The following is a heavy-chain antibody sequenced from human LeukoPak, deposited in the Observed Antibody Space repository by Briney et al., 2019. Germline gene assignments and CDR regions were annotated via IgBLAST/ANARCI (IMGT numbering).Heavy chain of an antibody. CDR1: GFTFSSYW. CDR3: ARVNEPEWLLYRNYYYYYMDV. J-gene: IGHJ6*03. Sequence: PGGSLRLSCAASGFTFSSYWMSWVRQAPGKGLEWVANIKQDGSEKNYVDSVKGRFTISRDNAKNSLYLQMNSLRAEDTAVYYCARVNEPEWLLYRNYYYYYMDVWGKGTTVTVSS. V-gene: IGHV3-7*01. D-gene: IGHD3-3*01. CDR2: IKQDGSEK.